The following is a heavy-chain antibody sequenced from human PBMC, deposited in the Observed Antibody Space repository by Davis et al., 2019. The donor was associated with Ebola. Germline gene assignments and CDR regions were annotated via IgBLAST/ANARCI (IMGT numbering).Heavy chain of an antibody. CDR3: ARDLERRDGDSWSYYYYYMDV. V-gene: IGHV1-2*02. J-gene: IGHJ6*03. D-gene: IGHD5-24*01. CDR1: GYTFTGYY. CDR2: INPNSGGT. Sequence: ASVKVSCKASGYTFTGYYMQWVRQAPGQGLEWMGWINPNSGGTNYAQKFQGRVTMTRDTSISTAYMELSRLRSDDTAVYYCARDLERRDGDSWSYYYYYMDVWGKGTTVTVSS.